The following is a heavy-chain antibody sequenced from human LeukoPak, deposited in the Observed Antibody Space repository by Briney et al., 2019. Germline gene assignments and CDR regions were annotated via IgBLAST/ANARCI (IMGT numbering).Heavy chain of an antibody. J-gene: IGHJ4*02. CDR3: ARATRLPDY. Sequence: GGSLRLSCIVSGFTFSTTWMSWVRQAPGKGPEWVAIINQDGSEKIYVDSLKGRFTISRGNAKNSLHLQMHSLRVEDTAVYYCARATRLPDYWGQGTLVTVSS. CDR2: INQDGSEK. V-gene: IGHV3-7*01. D-gene: IGHD3-16*01. CDR1: GFTFSTTW.